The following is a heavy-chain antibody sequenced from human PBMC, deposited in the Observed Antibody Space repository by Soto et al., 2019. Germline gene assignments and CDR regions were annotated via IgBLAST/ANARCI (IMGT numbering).Heavy chain of an antibody. D-gene: IGHD2-2*01. Sequence: EVQLVESGGGLVQPGGSLRLSCAASGFTFSNFWMHWVRQAPGKGLVWVSRINIDGSSTNYADSVKGRFTISRDNAKNTLYLQMNSLRAEDTELYCCARDLGRMSAADLDWFCPWGQGTLVTGSS. CDR2: INIDGSST. CDR1: GFTFSNFW. CDR3: ARDLGRMSAADLDWFCP. V-gene: IGHV3-74*01. J-gene: IGHJ5*02.